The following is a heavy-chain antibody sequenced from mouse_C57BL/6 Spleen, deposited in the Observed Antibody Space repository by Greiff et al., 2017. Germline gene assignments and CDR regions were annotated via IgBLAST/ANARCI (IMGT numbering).Heavy chain of an antibody. CDR1: GYAFSSSW. CDR2: IYPGDGDT. D-gene: IGHD3-1*01. Sequence: VQLQQSGPELVRPGASVKISCKASGYAFSSSWMNWVKQRPGEGLEWIGRIYPGDGDTHYNGKFKGEATLTADKSSSTAYMQLSSLTSEDAAVCFCAREGECVGCFGVWGPGPTGTVSS. CDR3: AREGECVGCFGV. J-gene: IGHJ1*01. V-gene: IGHV1-82*01.